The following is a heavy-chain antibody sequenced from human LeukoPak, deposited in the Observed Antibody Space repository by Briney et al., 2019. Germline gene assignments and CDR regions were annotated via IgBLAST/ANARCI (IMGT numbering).Heavy chain of an antibody. CDR1: GGSISSYY. CDR2: IYYSGNT. Sequence: NPSETLSLTCTVSGGSISSYYWSWIRQPPGKGLEWIGYIYYSGNTNYNPSLKSRVTISVDTSKNQFSLTLSSVTAADTAVYYCARLTTVTPRTAFDIWGQGTLVTVSS. V-gene: IGHV4-59*01. J-gene: IGHJ3*02. CDR3: ARLTTVTPRTAFDI. D-gene: IGHD4-17*01.